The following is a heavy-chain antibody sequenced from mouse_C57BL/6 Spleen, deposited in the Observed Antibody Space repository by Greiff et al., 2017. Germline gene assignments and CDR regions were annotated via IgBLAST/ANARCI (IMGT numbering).Heavy chain of an antibody. V-gene: IGHV1-81*01. D-gene: IGHD2-4*01. Sequence: QVQLQQSGAELARPGASVKLSCKASGYTFTSYGISWVKQRTGQGLEWIGEIYPRSGNTYYNEKFKGKATLTADKSSSTAYMELRSLTSEDSAVXFGEREAYDDDGGAWFAYWGQGTLVTVSA. CDR2: IYPRSGNT. J-gene: IGHJ3*01. CDR1: GYTFTSYG. CDR3: EREAYDDDGGAWFAY.